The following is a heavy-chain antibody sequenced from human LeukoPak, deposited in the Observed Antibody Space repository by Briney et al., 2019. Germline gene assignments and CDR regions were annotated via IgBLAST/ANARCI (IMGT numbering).Heavy chain of an antibody. J-gene: IGHJ5*02. D-gene: IGHD1-26*01. CDR3: ARSGSYMGIGWFDP. CDR1: GYTFSYFG. Sequence: ASVKVSCKASGYTFSYFGLNWVRQAPGQGLEWMGWINPNSGGTKYAQEFQGRVTMTRDTSINTAYMELSRLRSDDTAVYYCARSGSYMGIGWFDPWGQGTLVTVSS. V-gene: IGHV1-2*02. CDR2: INPNSGGT.